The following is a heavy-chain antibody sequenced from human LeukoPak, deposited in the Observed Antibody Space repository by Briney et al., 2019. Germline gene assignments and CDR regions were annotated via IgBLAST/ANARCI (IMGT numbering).Heavy chain of an antibody. CDR2: IYYSGST. CDR1: GGSISSYY. CDR3: ARARYSSSSGVEHYYYYYYMDV. Sequence: SETLSLTCTVSGGSISSYYWSWIRQPPGKGLEWIGYIYYSGSTNYNPSLKSRVTISVDTSKNQFSLKLSSVTAADTAVYYCARARYSSSSGVEHYYYYYYMDVWGKGTTVTVSS. V-gene: IGHV4-59*08. D-gene: IGHD6-6*01. J-gene: IGHJ6*03.